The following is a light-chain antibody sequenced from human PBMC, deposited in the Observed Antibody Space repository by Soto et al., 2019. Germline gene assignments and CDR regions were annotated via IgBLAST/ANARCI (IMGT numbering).Light chain of an antibody. CDR1: SSDVGGYDY. Sequence: QSVLTQPPSVSGSPGQSVTISCTGTSSDVGGYDYVSWYQQHPGKAPKLLIYDVTKRPSGVPDRFPGSKSCNRASLTISWVHAEDEAGFFLCSYGGSFPYVFGTGTKLTVL. CDR2: DVT. CDR3: CSYGGSFPYV. J-gene: IGLJ1*01. V-gene: IGLV2-11*01.